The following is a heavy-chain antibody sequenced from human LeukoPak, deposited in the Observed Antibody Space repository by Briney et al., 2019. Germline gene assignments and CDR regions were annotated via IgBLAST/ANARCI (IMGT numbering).Heavy chain of an antibody. V-gene: IGHV3-11*04. CDR2: ISSSGSTI. Sequence: PGGSLRLSCAASGFTFSDYYMSWIRQAPGKGLECVSYISSSGSTIYYADSVKGRFTISRDNAKNSLYLQMNSLRAEDTAVYYCAGNLAYCGGDCYAIDYWGQGTLVTVSS. D-gene: IGHD2-21*02. J-gene: IGHJ4*02. CDR3: AGNLAYCGGDCYAIDY. CDR1: GFTFSDYY.